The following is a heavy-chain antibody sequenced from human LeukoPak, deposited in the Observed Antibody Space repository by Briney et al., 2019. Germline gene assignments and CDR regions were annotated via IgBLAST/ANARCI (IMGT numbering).Heavy chain of an antibody. V-gene: IGHV4-39*07. Sequence: SQTLSLTCTVSGDSISSNTYYWGWIRQSPGKGLEWIGSIYYSGNTYYNPSLESRVTMSVDTSKNQFSLKLSSVTAADTAVYYCARDSDSSGYLNYFDYWGQGTLVTVSS. CDR3: ARDSDSSGYLNYFDY. CDR2: IYYSGNT. J-gene: IGHJ4*02. CDR1: GDSISSNTYY. D-gene: IGHD3-22*01.